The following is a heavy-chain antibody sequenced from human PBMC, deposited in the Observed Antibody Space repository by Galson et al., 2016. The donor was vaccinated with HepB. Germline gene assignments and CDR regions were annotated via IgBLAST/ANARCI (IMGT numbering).Heavy chain of an antibody. CDR1: GFTFSFYG. J-gene: IGHJ6*03. Sequence: SLRLSCAASGFTFSFYGIHWVRQAPGKGLEWVAVISYDGSNKYYADYVKGRFTISRDNSKNTLYLQMNSLRAEDTAGYYCAKDRVAGTPYYYYMDAWGKGTTVTVSS. V-gene: IGHV3-30*18. CDR3: AKDRVAGTPYYYYMDA. CDR2: ISYDGSNK. D-gene: IGHD6-19*01.